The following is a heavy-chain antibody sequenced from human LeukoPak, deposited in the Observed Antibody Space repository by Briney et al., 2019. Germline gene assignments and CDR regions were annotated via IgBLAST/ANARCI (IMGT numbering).Heavy chain of an antibody. Sequence: GGSLRLSCAASGFTFSNAWMTWVRQAPGKGLEWVGRIKSKADGETTDYAAPVKGRFTISRDDSKNTLYLQMSSLKTEDTAVYYCTTDRGLTMIRGVIVDWGQGTLVSVSS. V-gene: IGHV3-15*01. CDR2: IKSKADGETT. CDR3: TTDRGLTMIRGVIVD. CDR1: GFTFSNAW. J-gene: IGHJ4*02. D-gene: IGHD3-10*01.